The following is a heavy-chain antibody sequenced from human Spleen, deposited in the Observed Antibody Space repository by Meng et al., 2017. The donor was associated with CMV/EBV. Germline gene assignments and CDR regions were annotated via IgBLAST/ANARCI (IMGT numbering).Heavy chain of an antibody. V-gene: IGHV3-30*04. J-gene: IGHJ4*02. CDR2: ISYDENDK. Sequence: GESLKISCAASGFTFSNYAMHWVRQAPGKGLEWVAVISYDENDKYYADSVKGQFTISRDSSKNMLYLQMNSLRAEDTAVYYCARDGEQQPFDYWGQGTLVTVSS. D-gene: IGHD6-13*01. CDR3: ARDGEQQPFDY. CDR1: GFTFSNYA.